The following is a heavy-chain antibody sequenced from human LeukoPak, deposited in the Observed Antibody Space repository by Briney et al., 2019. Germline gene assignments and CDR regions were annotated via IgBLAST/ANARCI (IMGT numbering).Heavy chain of an antibody. J-gene: IGHJ6*03. CDR2: IYYSGST. CDR1: GGSISSYY. D-gene: IGHD5-12*01. V-gene: IGHV4-59*01. CDR3: ARMVDSGYDHYYYYYYMDV. Sequence: KPSETLSLTCTVSGGSISSYYWSRIRQPPGKGLEWIGYIYYSGSTNYNPSLKSRVTISVDTSKNQFSLKLSSVTAADTALYYCARMVDSGYDHYYYYYYMDVWGKGTTVTVS.